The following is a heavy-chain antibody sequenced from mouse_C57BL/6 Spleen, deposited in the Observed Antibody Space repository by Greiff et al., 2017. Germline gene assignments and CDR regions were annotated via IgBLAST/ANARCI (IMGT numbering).Heavy chain of an antibody. J-gene: IGHJ4*01. V-gene: IGHV1-69*01. CDR2: IDPSDSYT. D-gene: IGHD2-1*01. CDR3: ARSPSTMVTYDYAMDY. CDR1: GYTFTSYW. Sequence: QVQLQQSGAELVMPGASVKLSCKASGYTFTSYWMHWVKQRPGQGLEWIGEIDPSDSYTNYNQKFKGKSTLTVDKSSSTAYMQLSSLTSEDSAVYYCARSPSTMVTYDYAMDYWGQGTSVTVSS.